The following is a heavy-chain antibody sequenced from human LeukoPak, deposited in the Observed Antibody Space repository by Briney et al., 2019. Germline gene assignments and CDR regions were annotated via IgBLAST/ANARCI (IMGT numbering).Heavy chain of an antibody. CDR2: INHSGST. CDR3: ASPMVRGVK. Sequence: SETLSLTCAVYGGSFSGYYWSWIRQPPGKGLEWIGEINHSGSTNYNPSLKSRVTISVDTSKNQFSLKLSSVTAADTAVYYCASPMVRGVKWGQGTLVTVSS. CDR1: GGSFSGYY. J-gene: IGHJ4*02. D-gene: IGHD3-10*01. V-gene: IGHV4-34*01.